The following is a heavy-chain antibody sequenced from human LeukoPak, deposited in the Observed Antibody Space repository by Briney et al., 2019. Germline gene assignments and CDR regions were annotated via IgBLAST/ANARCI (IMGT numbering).Heavy chain of an antibody. CDR2: ISSSGSTI. Sequence: GGALRLSCAASGFSFSDYHMSWIRQAPGKGLEWRSYISSSGSTIYYAESTKCRFTISRDNANNSLYLQMNSLRAEDTAVYSCATARGHSSGDYSYYYMDVSGKGTTVTVSS. CDR3: ATARGHSSGDYSYYYMDV. D-gene: IGHD3-22*01. V-gene: IGHV3-11*04. J-gene: IGHJ6*03. CDR1: GFSFSDYH.